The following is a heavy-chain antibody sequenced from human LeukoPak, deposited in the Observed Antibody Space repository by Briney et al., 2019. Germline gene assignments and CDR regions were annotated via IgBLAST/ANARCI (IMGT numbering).Heavy chain of an antibody. V-gene: IGHV4-39*01. CDR1: GGSFSGSSYY. J-gene: IGHJ6*03. CDR2: ICYSGIT. D-gene: IGHD2-15*01. Sequence: ETLSLTCTVSGGSFSGSSYYWGRIRQAPGLGLEWFGSICYSGITYYDPALRSRVTISVHTSKNQFSLQLSSVTAADTAVYYCVRGVVAAAYYSSYMDVWGKGTTVTVSS. CDR3: VRGVVAAAYYSSYMDV.